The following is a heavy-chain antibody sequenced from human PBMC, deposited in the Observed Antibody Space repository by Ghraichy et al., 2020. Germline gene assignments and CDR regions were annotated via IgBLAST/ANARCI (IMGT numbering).Heavy chain of an antibody. V-gene: IGHV3-74*01. Sequence: GGSLRLSCAASGFTFSSYWMHWVRQAPGKGLVWVSRINSDGSSTSYADSVKGRFTISRDNAKNTLYLQMNSLRAEDTAVYYCASSGYLGPHYAFDIWGQGTMVTVSS. D-gene: IGHD3-22*01. CDR3: ASSGYLGPHYAFDI. CDR2: INSDGSST. CDR1: GFTFSSYW. J-gene: IGHJ3*02.